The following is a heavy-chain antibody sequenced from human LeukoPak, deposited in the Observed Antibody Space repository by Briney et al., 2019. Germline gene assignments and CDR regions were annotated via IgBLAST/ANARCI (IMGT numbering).Heavy chain of an antibody. CDR3: ARPRDSSGYEWYDY. V-gene: IGHV4-39*01. CDR1: GGSISSSSYY. Sequence: SETLSLTCTVSGGSISSSSYYWGWIRQPPGKGLEWIGSIYYSGSTYYNPSLKSRVTISVDTSKNQFSLKLSSVTAADTAVYYCARPRDSSGYEWYDYWGQGTLVTVSS. CDR2: IYYSGST. J-gene: IGHJ4*02. D-gene: IGHD3-22*01.